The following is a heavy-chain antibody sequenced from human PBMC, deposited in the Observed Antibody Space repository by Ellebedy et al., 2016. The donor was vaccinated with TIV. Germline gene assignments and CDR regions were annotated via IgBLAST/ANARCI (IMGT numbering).Heavy chain of an antibody. CDR3: ARAVYCSGGSCYNYRY. V-gene: IGHV1-18*04. Sequence: ASVKVSXKTSGYTFANYGITWVRQAPGQGLEWMGWISPDNGNTHYAQKLQGRVTMTTDTSTSTAYMELRSLRSDDTAVYYCARAVYCSGGSCYNYRYWGQGTLVTVSS. J-gene: IGHJ4*02. CDR2: ISPDNGNT. CDR1: GYTFANYG. D-gene: IGHD2-15*01.